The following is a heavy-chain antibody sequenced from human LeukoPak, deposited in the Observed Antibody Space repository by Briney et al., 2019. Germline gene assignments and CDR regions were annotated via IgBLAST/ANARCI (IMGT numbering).Heavy chain of an antibody. CDR1: GGSISSYY. J-gene: IGHJ4*02. D-gene: IGHD4-17*01. Sequence: SETLSLTCTVSGGSISSYYWSWLRQPPGKGLEWIGYIYYSGSTNYNPSLKSRVTISVDTSKNQFSLTLSSVTAADTAVYYCARNYGDCDFDYWGQGTLVTVSS. CDR2: IYYSGST. V-gene: IGHV4-59*12. CDR3: ARNYGDCDFDY.